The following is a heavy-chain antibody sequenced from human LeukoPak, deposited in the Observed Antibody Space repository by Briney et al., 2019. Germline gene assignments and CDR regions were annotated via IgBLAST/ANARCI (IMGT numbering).Heavy chain of an antibody. Sequence: SETLSLTCAVSGASISSGGYSWSWIRQPPGKGLEWIGCIYHSGSTQYNPSLKSRVTMSVDRSKNQFSLNLSSVTAADTAVYYCARHVFGGDPNFDYWGQGTLVTVSS. V-gene: IGHV4-30-2*01. CDR3: ARHVFGGDPNFDY. J-gene: IGHJ4*02. CDR2: IYHSGST. CDR1: GASISSGGYS. D-gene: IGHD3-16*01.